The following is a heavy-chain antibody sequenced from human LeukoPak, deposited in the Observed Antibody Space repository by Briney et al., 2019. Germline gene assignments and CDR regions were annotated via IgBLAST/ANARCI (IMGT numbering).Heavy chain of an antibody. D-gene: IGHD6-13*01. CDR1: GFTFSSYW. CDR3: ASIAAAGRYYYYNYMDV. Sequence: GGSLRLSCAASGFTFSSYWMSWVRQAPGKGLEWVANIKQDGSEKYYVDSVKGRFTISRDNAKNSLYLQMNSLRAEDTAVYYCASIAAAGRYYYYNYMDVWGKGTTVTVSS. V-gene: IGHV3-7*01. CDR2: IKQDGSEK. J-gene: IGHJ6*03.